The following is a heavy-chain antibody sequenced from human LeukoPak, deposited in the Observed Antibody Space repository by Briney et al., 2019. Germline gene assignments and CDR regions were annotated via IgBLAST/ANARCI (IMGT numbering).Heavy chain of an antibody. D-gene: IGHD3-9*01. CDR3: ARAVSLRYFYWLLRGYYFDY. V-gene: IGHV1-8*01. CDR2: MNPNSGNT. Sequence: ASVKVSCKASGYTFTSYDINWVRQATGQGLEWMGWMNPNSGNTGYAQKFQGRVTMTRNTSISTAYMELSSLRSEDTAVYYCARAVSLRYFYWLLRGYYFDYWGQGTLVTVSS. CDR1: GYTFTSYD. J-gene: IGHJ4*02.